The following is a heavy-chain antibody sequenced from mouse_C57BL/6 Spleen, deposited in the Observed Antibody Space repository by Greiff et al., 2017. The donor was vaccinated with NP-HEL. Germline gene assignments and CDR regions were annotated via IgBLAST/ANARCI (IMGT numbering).Heavy chain of an antibody. CDR2: ISNGGGST. V-gene: IGHV5-12*01. CDR3: AREVTSRYFDV. J-gene: IGHJ1*03. CDR1: GFTFSDYY. Sequence: EVKLVESGGGLVQPGGSLKLSCAASGFTFSDYYMYWVRQTPEKRLEWVAYISNGGGSTYYPDTVKGRFTISRDNAKNTVYLQMSRLKSEDTAMYYCAREVTSRYFDVWGTGTTVTVSS. D-gene: IGHD2-12*01.